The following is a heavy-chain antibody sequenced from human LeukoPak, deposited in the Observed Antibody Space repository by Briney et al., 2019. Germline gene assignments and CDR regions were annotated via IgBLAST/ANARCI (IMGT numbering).Heavy chain of an antibody. CDR3: ARHKGGRYSGSYLDY. V-gene: IGHV4-59*01. Sequence: SETLSLTCTVSGGSISSYYWSGIRQPPGKGLEWIGYIYYSGSTNYNPSLKSRVTISVDTSKNQFSLKLSSVTAADTAVYYCARHKGGRYSGSYLDYWGQATLVTVSS. J-gene: IGHJ4*02. CDR1: GGSISSYY. D-gene: IGHD1-26*01. CDR2: IYYSGST.